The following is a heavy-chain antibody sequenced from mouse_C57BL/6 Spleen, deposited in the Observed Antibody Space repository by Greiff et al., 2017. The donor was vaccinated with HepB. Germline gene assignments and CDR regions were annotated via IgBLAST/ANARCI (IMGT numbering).Heavy chain of an antibody. D-gene: IGHD1-1*01. J-gene: IGHJ2*01. CDR1: GYTFTSYW. V-gene: IGHV1-50*01. CDR2: IDPSDSYT. CDR3: ARRGNYYGSSPSFDY. Sequence: QVQLKQPGAELVKPGASVKLSCKASGYTFTSYWMQWVKQRPGQGLEWIGEIDPSDSYTNYNQKFKGKATLTVDTSSSTAYMQLSSLTSEDSAVYYCARRGNYYGSSPSFDYWGQGTTLTVSS.